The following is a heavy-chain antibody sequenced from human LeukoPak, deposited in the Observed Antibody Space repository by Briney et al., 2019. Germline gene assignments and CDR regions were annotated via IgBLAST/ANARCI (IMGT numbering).Heavy chain of an antibody. Sequence: PSETLSLTCAVYGGSFSGYYWSWIRQPPGKGLEWIGEINHSGSTNYNPSLKSRVTISVDTSKNQFSLQLYSVTAEDTAVYYCARGDQNFDYWGQGTLVTVSS. J-gene: IGHJ4*02. CDR2: INHSGST. V-gene: IGHV4-34*01. CDR1: GGSFSGYY. CDR3: ARGDQNFDY.